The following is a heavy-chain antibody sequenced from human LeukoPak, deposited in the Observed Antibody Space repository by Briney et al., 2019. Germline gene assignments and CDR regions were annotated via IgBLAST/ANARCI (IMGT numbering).Heavy chain of an antibody. Sequence: NPSGTLSLTCTVSGDSINSLDLWSWVRQPPGKGREWIGEMYLSGTTHSNPSVKSRVTISIDKSKNQFFLNLSSVTAADTAVYYCAGLVGRYSSGLYYYYFDYWGQGTLVTVSS. J-gene: IGHJ4*02. CDR3: AGLVGRYSSGLYYYYFDY. CDR2: MYLSGTT. D-gene: IGHD3-22*01. V-gene: IGHV4-4*02. CDR1: GDSINSLDL.